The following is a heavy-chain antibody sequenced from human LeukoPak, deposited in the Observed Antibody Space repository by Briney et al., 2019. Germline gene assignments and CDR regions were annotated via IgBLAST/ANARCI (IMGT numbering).Heavy chain of an antibody. CDR2: IRYDGSNK. V-gene: IGHV3-30*02. CDR1: GFTFSSYG. Sequence: GGSLRLSCAASGFTFSSYGMHWVRQAPGKGLEWVAFIRYDGSNKYYADSVKGRFTISRDNSKNTLYLQVNSLKVDDMAVYYCAKTSQPYCGGDCSHFDHWGQGTLVTVSS. J-gene: IGHJ4*02. CDR3: AKTSQPYCGGDCSHFDH. D-gene: IGHD2-21*02.